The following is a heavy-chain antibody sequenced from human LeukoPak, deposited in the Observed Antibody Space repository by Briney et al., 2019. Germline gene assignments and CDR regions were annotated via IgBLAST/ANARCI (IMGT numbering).Heavy chain of an antibody. D-gene: IGHD4-11*01. Sequence: WASVKVSCKASGGTFSSYAISWVRQAPRQGLEWMGGIIPIFGTANYAQKFQGRVTITADESTSTAHMELSSLRSEDTAVYYCARRGTTVTSYYDAFDIWGQGTMVTVSS. CDR1: GGTFSSYA. J-gene: IGHJ3*02. CDR3: ARRGTTVTSYYDAFDI. CDR2: IIPIFGTA. V-gene: IGHV1-69*01.